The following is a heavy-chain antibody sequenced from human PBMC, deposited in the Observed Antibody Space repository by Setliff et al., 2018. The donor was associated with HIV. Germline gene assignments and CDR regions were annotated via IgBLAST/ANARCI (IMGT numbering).Heavy chain of an antibody. CDR3: ARDPAGYYGLGDAFDI. CDR2: IIPIFGTA. D-gene: IGHD3-22*01. J-gene: IGHJ3*02. V-gene: IGHV1-69*05. Sequence: SVKVSCKASGGTFSSYAISWVRQAPGQGLEWMGGIIPIFGTANYAQKFQGRVTITTDESTSTAYMELSSLRSDDTAVYYCARDPAGYYGLGDAFDIWGQGTMVTVSS. CDR1: GGTFSSYA.